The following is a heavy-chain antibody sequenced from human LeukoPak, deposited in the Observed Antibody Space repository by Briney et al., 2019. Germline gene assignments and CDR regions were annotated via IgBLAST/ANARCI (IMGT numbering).Heavy chain of an antibody. CDR3: ARGVTWGAPFDP. Sequence: SETLSLTCTVSGGSISSSSYYWGWIRQPPGKGLEWIGSIYYSGSTYYNPSLKSRVTISVDTSKNQFSLKLSSVTAADTAVYYCARGVTWGAPFDPWGQGTLVTVSS. CDR2: IYYSGST. V-gene: IGHV4-39*01. CDR1: GGSISSSSYY. J-gene: IGHJ5*02. D-gene: IGHD3-10*01.